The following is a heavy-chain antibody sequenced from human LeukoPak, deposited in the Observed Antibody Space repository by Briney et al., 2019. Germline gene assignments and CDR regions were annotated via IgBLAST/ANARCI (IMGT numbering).Heavy chain of an antibody. CDR2: ISSDSSTI. D-gene: IGHD3-22*01. J-gene: IGHJ4*02. CDR1: GFTFNSYN. V-gene: IGHV3-48*02. CDR3: ARPYDTRGYFPDY. Sequence: GGSLRLSCAASGFTFNSYNMNWVRQAPGKGLEWISYISSDSSTIFYADSVKGRFTISRDNVKNSLFLQLNSLRDEDTAVYYCARPYDTRGYFPDYWGQGTLVTVSS.